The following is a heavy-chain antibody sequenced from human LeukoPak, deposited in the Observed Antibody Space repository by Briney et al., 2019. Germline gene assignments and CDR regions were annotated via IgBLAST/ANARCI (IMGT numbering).Heavy chain of an antibody. V-gene: IGHV4-39*07. J-gene: IGHJ4*02. D-gene: IGHD6-19*01. CDR1: GGSISSSSYY. CDR3: AGLARQWLVQLDS. Sequence: SETLSLTCTVSGGSISSSSYYWGWIRQPPGKGLEWIGSIYYSGSTYYNPSLKSRVTISVDTSKNQFSLKLSSVTAADTAVYYCAGLARQWLVQLDSWGQGTLVTVSS. CDR2: IYYSGST.